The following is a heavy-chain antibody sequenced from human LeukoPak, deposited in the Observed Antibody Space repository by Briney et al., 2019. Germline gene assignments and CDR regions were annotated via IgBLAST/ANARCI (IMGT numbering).Heavy chain of an antibody. Sequence: GASVKVSCKVSGYTLTELSMHWVRQAPGQGLEWMGIINPSGGSTSYAQKFQGRVTMTRDTSTSTVYMELSSLRSEDTAVYYCARDSRDAFDILGQGTMVTVSS. CDR2: INPSGGST. CDR1: GYTLTELS. J-gene: IGHJ3*02. V-gene: IGHV1-46*01. CDR3: ARDSRDAFDI.